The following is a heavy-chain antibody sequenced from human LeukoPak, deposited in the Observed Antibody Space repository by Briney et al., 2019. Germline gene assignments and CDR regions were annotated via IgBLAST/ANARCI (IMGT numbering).Heavy chain of an antibody. J-gene: IGHJ3*02. CDR2: FNPADSDI. Sequence: GESLKISCEVYGYSFTTYWPGWVRQMPGKGLEWMGTFNPADSDIRYSPSFQGQVTISADKSINTAYLQWNSLKASDTAIYYCARHVSSSRVAFDIWGQGTMVTVSS. CDR1: GYSFTTYW. D-gene: IGHD2-2*01. CDR3: ARHVSSSRVAFDI. V-gene: IGHV5-51*01.